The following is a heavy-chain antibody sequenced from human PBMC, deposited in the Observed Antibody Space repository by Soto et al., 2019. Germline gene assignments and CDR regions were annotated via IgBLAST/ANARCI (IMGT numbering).Heavy chain of an antibody. D-gene: IGHD3-9*01. J-gene: IGHJ1*01. Sequence: PSETLSLTCTVSGGSISSSYWSWIRQHPGKNQKKIGYIYYSGSTYYNPSLKSRVTISVDTSKNQFSMKLSSVTAADSAVYYCSRVGSYYDILTGYGTAIFQHWGQGTLVTVSS. CDR2: IYYSGST. V-gene: IGHV4-59*06. CDR3: SRVGSYYDILTGYGTAIFQH. CDR1: GGSISSSY.